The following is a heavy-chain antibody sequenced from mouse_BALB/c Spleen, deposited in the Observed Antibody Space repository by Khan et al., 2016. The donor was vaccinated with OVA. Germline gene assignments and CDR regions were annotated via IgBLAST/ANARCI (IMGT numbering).Heavy chain of an antibody. CDR2: ISYSGST. J-gene: IGHJ3*01. V-gene: IGHV3-2*02. CDR3: ARWFTY. Sequence: EVQLEESGPGLVKPSQSLSLTCTVTGYSITNDYAWNWIRQFPGNKLEWMGYISYSGSTTYNPSLKSRISITRDTSKNQFFLQLNSVTTEDTATYYCARWFTYWGQGTLVTVSA. CDR1: GYSITNDYA.